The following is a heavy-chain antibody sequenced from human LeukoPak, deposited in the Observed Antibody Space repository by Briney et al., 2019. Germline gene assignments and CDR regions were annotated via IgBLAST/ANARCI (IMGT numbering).Heavy chain of an antibody. Sequence: GGSLRLSCAASGFTVSSNYISWVRQAPGKGLEWVSVIYSGGSTYYADSVKGRFTISRDNSKNTLYLQMNSLRAEDTAVYYCARDLEGESHPHYYYGMDVWGQGTTVTVSS. CDR2: IYSGGST. D-gene: IGHD3-16*01. CDR1: GFTVSSNY. V-gene: IGHV3-53*01. J-gene: IGHJ6*02. CDR3: ARDLEGESHPHYYYGMDV.